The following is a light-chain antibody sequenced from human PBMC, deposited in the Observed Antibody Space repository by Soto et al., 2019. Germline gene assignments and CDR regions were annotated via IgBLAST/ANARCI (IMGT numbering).Light chain of an antibody. CDR2: EVS. CDR3: SSYTSSSTYV. V-gene: IGLV2-14*01. J-gene: IGLJ1*01. Sequence: QSALTQPASVSGSPGQSITISCTGTSSDVGAYNYVSWYQQHPGKAPKLMIYEVSNRPSGVSNRFSASKSGNTASLTISGLQAEDEADYYCSSYTSSSTYVFGTGTKLTVL. CDR1: SSDVGAYNY.